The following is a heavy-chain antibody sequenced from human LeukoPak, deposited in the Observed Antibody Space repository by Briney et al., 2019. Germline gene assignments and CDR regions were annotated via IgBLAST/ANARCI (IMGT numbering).Heavy chain of an antibody. CDR3: ARVYESSSSDGMDV. V-gene: IGHV3-66*01. D-gene: IGHD6-6*01. Sequence: GGSLRLSCAAAGFTVSSNYMSWVRQAPGKGLEWVSVIYSGGSTYYGDSVKGRFTISRDNSKNTLYLQMNSLRAEDTAVYHCARVYESSSSDGMDVWGQGTTVTVSS. J-gene: IGHJ6*02. CDR1: GFTVSSNY. CDR2: IYSGGST.